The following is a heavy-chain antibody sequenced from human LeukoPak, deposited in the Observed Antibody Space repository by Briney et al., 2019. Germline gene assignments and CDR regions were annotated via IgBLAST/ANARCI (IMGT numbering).Heavy chain of an antibody. V-gene: IGHV3-49*04. CDR1: GFTFTKYA. CDR3: SKDPLDY. J-gene: IGHJ4*02. CDR2: IRNKAYGGTT. D-gene: IGHD6-6*01. Sequence: GGSLRLSCAASGFTFTKYAMSWVRQAPGKGLEWVGFIRNKAYGGTTEYAASVKGRFTISRDDSRSIAYLQMNSLKTEDTAVYYCSKDPLDYWGQGTLVTVSS.